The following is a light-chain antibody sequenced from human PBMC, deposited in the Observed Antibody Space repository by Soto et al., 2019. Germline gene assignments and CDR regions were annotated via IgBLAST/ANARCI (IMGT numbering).Light chain of an antibody. J-gene: IGLJ3*02. CDR1: SGHSTYI. CDR2: LDRSGSY. V-gene: IGLV4-60*02. CDR3: ETWYSNTHKV. Sequence: QLVLTQSSSASASLGSSVKLTCILSSGHSTYIIAWHQQQPGKAPRFLMTLDRSGSYNRGSGVPDRFTGSSSGADRYLTISNLQFEDEGDYYCETWYSNTHKVFGGGTKVTVL.